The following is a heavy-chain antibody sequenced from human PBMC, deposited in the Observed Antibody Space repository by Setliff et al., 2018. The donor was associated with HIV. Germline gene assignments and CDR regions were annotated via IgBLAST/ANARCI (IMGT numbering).Heavy chain of an antibody. V-gene: IGHV1-3*01. D-gene: IGHD3-22*01. Sequence: ASVKVSCKASGYTFTSYAMHWVRQAPGQRLEWMGWINAGNGNTKYSQKFQGRVTITRDTSASTAYMELSSLRSEDTAVYYCARRTHYYDSSGQWEAFDIWGQGTMVTVSS. CDR1: GYTFTSYA. CDR2: INAGNGNT. CDR3: ARRTHYYDSSGQWEAFDI. J-gene: IGHJ3*02.